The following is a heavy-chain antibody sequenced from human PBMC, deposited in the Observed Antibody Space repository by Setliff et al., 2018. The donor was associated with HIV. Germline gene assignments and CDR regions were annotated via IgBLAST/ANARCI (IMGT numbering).Heavy chain of an antibody. Sequence: GGSLRLSCAASGFTFNNYRFHWVRQTPGKGLEWVTNISPDGNNKYYADSVKGRFTISRDNSKNTVYLQMTSLRAEDTAVYYCARSPGMFDYWGQGTPVTVSS. CDR3: ARSPGMFDY. V-gene: IGHV3-30*14. CDR2: ISPDGNNK. CDR1: GFTFNNYR. D-gene: IGHD1-1*01. J-gene: IGHJ4*02.